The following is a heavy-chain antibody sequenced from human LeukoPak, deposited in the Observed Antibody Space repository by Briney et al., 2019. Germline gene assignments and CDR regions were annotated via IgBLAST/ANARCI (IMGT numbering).Heavy chain of an antibody. CDR2: IKQDGSEK. D-gene: IGHD3-3*01. V-gene: IGHV3-7*01. CDR1: GFTFSSYW. Sequence: GGSLRLSCAASGFTFSSYWMSWVRQAPGKGLEWVANIKQDGSEKYYVDSVKGRFTISRDNAKSSLYPQMNSLRAEDTAVYYCARGHTYYDFWSGHYFDYWGQGTLVTVSS. J-gene: IGHJ4*02. CDR3: ARGHTYYDFWSGHYFDY.